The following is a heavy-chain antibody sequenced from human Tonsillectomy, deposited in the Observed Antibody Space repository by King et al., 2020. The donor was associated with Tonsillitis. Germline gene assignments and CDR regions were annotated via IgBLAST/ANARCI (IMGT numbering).Heavy chain of an antibody. CDR3: AGRGKNLEFDF. D-gene: IGHD1-14*01. CDR2: INYGGST. V-gene: IGHV4-39*01. J-gene: IGHJ4*02. CDR1: GGSIKTSNYY. Sequence: QLQLQESGPGLLRPSATLSLTCNVSGGSIKTSNYYWGWIRQPPGKGLEWIGSINYGGSTYHNPSLKSRISLFVDTSKNQFSLRLSSVTAADTAVFYCAGRGKNLEFDFWGQGTLVTVSS.